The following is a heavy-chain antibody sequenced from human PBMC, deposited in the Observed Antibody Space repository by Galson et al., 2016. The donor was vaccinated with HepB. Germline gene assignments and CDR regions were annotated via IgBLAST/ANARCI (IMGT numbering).Heavy chain of an antibody. CDR3: ARDADWNLDY. D-gene: IGHD1-1*01. CDR2: ISTYSGNT. J-gene: IGHJ4*02. V-gene: IGHV1-18*01. CDR1: GYTFNTYG. Sequence: SVKVSCKASGYTFNTYGISWVRQAPGQGLEWMGWISTYSGNTNYAQKLQGRVTTTTDTTTNTAYMELRSLRSDDTAVYYCARDADWNLDYWGQGTLVTVSS.